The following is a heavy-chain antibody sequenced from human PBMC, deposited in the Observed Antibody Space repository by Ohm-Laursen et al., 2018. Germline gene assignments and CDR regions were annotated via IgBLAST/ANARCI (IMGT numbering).Heavy chain of an antibody. CDR2: ISSSGSTI. D-gene: IGHD6-19*01. V-gene: IGHV3-48*03. Sequence: SLRLSCAASGFTFSSYEMNWVRQAPGKGLEWVSYISSSGSTIHYADSVKGRFTISRDNAKNSLYLQMNSLRAEDTAVYYCAKEGSGWLFDYWGQGTLVTVSS. CDR1: GFTFSSYE. J-gene: IGHJ4*02. CDR3: AKEGSGWLFDY.